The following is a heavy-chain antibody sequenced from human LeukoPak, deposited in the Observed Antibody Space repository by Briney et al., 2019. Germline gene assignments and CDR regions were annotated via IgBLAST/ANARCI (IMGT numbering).Heavy chain of an antibody. D-gene: IGHD6-25*01. CDR2: MSFDGSNK. V-gene: IGHV3-30*03. CDR1: GFTFSSYG. Sequence: GRSLRLSCAASGFTFSSYGKHWVRQAPGKGLEWVAFMSFDGSNKYHVDSVKGRFTISRDNAKNSLYLQMNSLRADDTAVYYCARFAAGGSYYYYMDVWGKGTTVTVSS. J-gene: IGHJ6*03. CDR3: ARFAAGGSYYYYMDV.